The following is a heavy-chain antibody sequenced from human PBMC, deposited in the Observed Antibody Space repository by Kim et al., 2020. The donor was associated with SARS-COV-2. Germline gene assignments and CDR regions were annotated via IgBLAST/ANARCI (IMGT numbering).Heavy chain of an antibody. CDR1: GGTFSSYA. J-gene: IGHJ6*02. D-gene: IGHD2-2*02. CDR3: ARAGYCSSTSCYSAYYYYYGMDV. Sequence: SVKVSCKASGGTFSSYAISWVRQAPGQGLEWMGGIIPIFGTANYAQKFQGRVTITADESTSTAYMELSSLRSEDTAVYYCARAGYCSSTSCYSAYYYYYGMDVWGQGTTVTVSS. V-gene: IGHV1-69*13. CDR2: IIPIFGTA.